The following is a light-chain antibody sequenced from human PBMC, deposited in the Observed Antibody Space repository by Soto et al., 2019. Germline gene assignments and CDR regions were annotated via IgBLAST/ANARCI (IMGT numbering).Light chain of an antibody. J-gene: IGKJ4*01. V-gene: IGKV3-15*01. CDR2: GAS. CDR3: QQYNNWPLT. Sequence: ERVLTLSPTTLSVSPLERPTLSYQPSLSVGSSLAWYQQKPGQAPRLLIYGASTRATDIPARFSGSGSGTEFTLTISSLQSEDFALYYCQQYNNWPLTFGGGTKVDIK. CDR1: LSVGSS.